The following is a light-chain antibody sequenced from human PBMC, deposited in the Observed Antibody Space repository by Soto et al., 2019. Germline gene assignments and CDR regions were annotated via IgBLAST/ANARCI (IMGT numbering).Light chain of an antibody. V-gene: IGKV3-15*01. Sequence: EIVLTQSPATLSLSTGERATLSXXASQSISDTLAWYQQKPGQAPRLLIHGASPRAPGFPARFRGSGSGTDFTLTISSLQSEDFAVYYCQQYDNWPWTFGQGTKVDIK. CDR2: GAS. CDR1: QSISDT. J-gene: IGKJ1*01. CDR3: QQYDNWPWT.